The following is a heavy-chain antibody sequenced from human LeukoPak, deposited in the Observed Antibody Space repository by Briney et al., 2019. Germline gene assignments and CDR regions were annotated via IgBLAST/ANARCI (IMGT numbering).Heavy chain of an antibody. D-gene: IGHD3-22*01. CDR2: IRSKANSYAT. CDR1: GFTFSGSA. V-gene: IGHV3-73*01. J-gene: IGHJ4*02. Sequence: GGSLKPSCAASGFTFSGSAMHWVRQASGKGLEWVGRIRSKANSYATAYAASVKGRFTISRDDSKNAAYLQMNSLKTEDTAVYYCTRLMAGYYDSSGYYSGFDYWGQGTLVTVSS. CDR3: TRLMAGYYDSSGYYSGFDY.